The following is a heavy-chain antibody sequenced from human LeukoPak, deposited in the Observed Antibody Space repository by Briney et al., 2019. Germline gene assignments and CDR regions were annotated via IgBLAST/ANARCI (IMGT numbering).Heavy chain of an antibody. Sequence: ASVKVSCKASGYTFTSYAMHWVRQAPGQRLEWMGWISAYNGNTNYAQKLQGRVTMTTDTSTSTAYMELRSLRSDDTAVYYCARGYYDFWSGYYAIDYWGQGTLVTVSS. CDR2: ISAYNGNT. CDR1: GYTFTSYA. V-gene: IGHV1-18*01. CDR3: ARGYYDFWSGYYAIDY. J-gene: IGHJ4*02. D-gene: IGHD3-3*01.